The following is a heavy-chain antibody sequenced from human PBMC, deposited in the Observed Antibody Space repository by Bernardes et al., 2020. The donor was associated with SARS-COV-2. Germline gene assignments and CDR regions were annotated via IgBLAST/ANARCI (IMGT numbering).Heavy chain of an antibody. CDR3: ARDGLGEDSSGYYAQNYYYYGMDV. D-gene: IGHD3-22*01. Sequence: GGSLRLSCAVSGFTFRSYWMYWVRQVPGKGLVWVSHINSDGSSTRYADSVKGRFTISRDNAENTLYLQMNSLRADDTAVYYCARDGLGEDSSGYYAQNYYYYGMDVWGQGTTVTVSS. CDR1: GFTFRSYW. J-gene: IGHJ6*02. CDR2: INSDGSST. V-gene: IGHV3-74*01.